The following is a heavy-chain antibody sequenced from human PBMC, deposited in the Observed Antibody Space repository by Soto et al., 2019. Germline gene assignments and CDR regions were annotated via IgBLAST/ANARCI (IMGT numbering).Heavy chain of an antibody. CDR2: ISGSGGST. D-gene: IGHD3-22*01. V-gene: IGHV3-23*01. Sequence: GGSLRLSCAASGSTFSNYAMSWVRQAPGRGLEWVSAISGSGGSTYYADSVKGRFTISRDNSKNTLYLQMNSLRAEDTAVYYCAKTALGYYDSSGYYSDWGQGTLVTVSS. J-gene: IGHJ4*02. CDR3: AKTALGYYDSSGYYSD. CDR1: GSTFSNYA.